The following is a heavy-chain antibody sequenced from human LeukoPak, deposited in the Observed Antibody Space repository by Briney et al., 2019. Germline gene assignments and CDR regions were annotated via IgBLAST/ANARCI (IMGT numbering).Heavy chain of an antibody. Sequence: SETLSLTCAVYGGSFRGYYWSGIRQPPGKGLECIGEIKHRGSTNYNPSLKRRVTISVETSENHFSLKLSSVTAADTAVYYCASEDSGYSYAFDIWGQGTMVTVSS. CDR2: IKHRGST. D-gene: IGHD3-22*01. CDR1: GGSFRGYY. J-gene: IGHJ3*02. V-gene: IGHV4-34*01. CDR3: ASEDSGYSYAFDI.